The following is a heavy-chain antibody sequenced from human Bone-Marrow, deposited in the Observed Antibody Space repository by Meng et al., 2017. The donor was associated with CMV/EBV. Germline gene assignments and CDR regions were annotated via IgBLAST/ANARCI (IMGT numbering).Heavy chain of an antibody. CDR3: AREGLWSGWTREYGMDV. J-gene: IGHJ6*02. CDR2: IYYSGST. V-gene: IGHV4-59*01. D-gene: IGHD3-3*01. CDR1: GGSISSYY. Sequence: SETLSLTCTVSGGSISSYYWSWIRQPPGKGLEWIGYIYYSGSTNYNPSLKSRVTISADTSKNQFSLKLSSVTAADTAVYYCAREGLWSGWTREYGMDVWGQGTTVTVSS.